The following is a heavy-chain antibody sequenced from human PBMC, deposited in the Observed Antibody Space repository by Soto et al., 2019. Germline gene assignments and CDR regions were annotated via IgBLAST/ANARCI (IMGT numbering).Heavy chain of an antibody. CDR1: GFSLNTRGVG. Sequence: QITLKESGPTLVQPTQTLTLTCTFSGFSLNTRGVGVGWIRQPPGKALEWLALLYCGDDKRYSPSLKSRLTTTKDPSKNQVVLTMTSMDPVDTATYYCAHVGLTVPYFDYWGQGTLVTVSS. CDR3: AHVGLTVPYFDY. CDR2: LYCGDDK. V-gene: IGHV2-5*02. D-gene: IGHD4-17*01. J-gene: IGHJ4*02.